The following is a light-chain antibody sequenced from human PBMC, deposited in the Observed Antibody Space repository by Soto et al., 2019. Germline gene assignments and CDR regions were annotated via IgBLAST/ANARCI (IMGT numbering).Light chain of an antibody. Sequence: QSALTQPPSANGSPGQSGTISCTGTSSDIGAYPSVSWYQQHPGKAPKLMIYEVTKRPSGGPDRFSGSKSGNTASLTVSGLQTEDEADYYCSSFAATDNVLFGGGTKLTVL. CDR1: SSDIGAYPS. V-gene: IGLV2-8*01. CDR2: EVT. J-gene: IGLJ2*01. CDR3: SSFAATDNVL.